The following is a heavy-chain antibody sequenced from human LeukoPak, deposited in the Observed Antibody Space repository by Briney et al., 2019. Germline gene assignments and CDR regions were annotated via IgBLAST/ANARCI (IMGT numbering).Heavy chain of an antibody. Sequence: GSLRLSCAASGFTFSSYEMNWVRQAPGKGLEWVSAISGSGGSTYYADSVKGRFTISRDNSKNTLYLQMNSLRAEDTAVYYCATDPPYSSGWYYFDYWGQGTLVTVSS. CDR2: ISGSGGST. CDR1: GFTFSSYE. J-gene: IGHJ4*02. D-gene: IGHD6-19*01. V-gene: IGHV3-23*01. CDR3: ATDPPYSSGWYYFDY.